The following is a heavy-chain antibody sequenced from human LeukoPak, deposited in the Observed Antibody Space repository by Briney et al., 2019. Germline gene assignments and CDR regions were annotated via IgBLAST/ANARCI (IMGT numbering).Heavy chain of an antibody. CDR3: ARHAKAYGSSCDY. Sequence: LGESLQISCKGSGYSFTTYWISWVRQMPGKGLEWMGRIDPSDSYTNYSPSFQGHVTISADKSFSTAYLQWTSLKASDTAMYYCARHAKAYGSSCDYWGQGTLVTVSS. D-gene: IGHD6-13*01. V-gene: IGHV5-10-1*01. CDR1: GYSFTTYW. CDR2: IDPSDSYT. J-gene: IGHJ4*02.